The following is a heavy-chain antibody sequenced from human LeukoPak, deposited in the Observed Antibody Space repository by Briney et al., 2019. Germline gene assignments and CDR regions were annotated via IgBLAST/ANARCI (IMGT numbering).Heavy chain of an antibody. D-gene: IGHD3-22*01. CDR2: IYYSGST. J-gene: IGHJ4*02. CDR3: ARQDQDYYDSSGYYFDY. V-gene: IGHV4-39*07. Sequence: SETLSLTCTVSGGSISSSSYYWGWIRQPVGKGLEWIGSIYYSGSTYYNPSLKSRVTISVDTSKNQFSLKLSSVTAADTAVYYCARQDQDYYDSSGYYFDYWGRGTLVTVSS. CDR1: GGSISSSSYY.